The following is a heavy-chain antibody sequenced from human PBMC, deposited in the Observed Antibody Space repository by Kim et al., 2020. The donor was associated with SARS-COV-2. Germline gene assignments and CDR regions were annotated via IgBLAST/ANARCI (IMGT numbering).Heavy chain of an antibody. Sequence: NKSYADAVKGRFTISRDNSKNTLYLQMNSLRAEDTAVYYCAKDITGRNDYWGQGTLVTVSS. CDR2: NK. D-gene: IGHD1-20*01. CDR3: AKDITGRNDY. J-gene: IGHJ4*02. V-gene: IGHV3-30*02.